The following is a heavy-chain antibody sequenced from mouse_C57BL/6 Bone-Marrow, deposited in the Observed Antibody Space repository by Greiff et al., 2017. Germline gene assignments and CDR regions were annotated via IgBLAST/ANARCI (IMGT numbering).Heavy chain of an antibody. J-gene: IGHJ3*01. CDR2: IYPGSGST. V-gene: IGHV1-55*01. D-gene: IGHD2-3*01. CDR1: GYTFTSYW. Sequence: QVQLQQPGAELVKPGASVKMSCKASGYTFTSYWITWVKQRPGQGLEWIGDIYPGSGSTNYNEKFKSKATLTVDTSSSTAYLQLSSLTSEDSAVYYCARDYDGPARFAYRGQGTLVTGSA. CDR3: ARDYDGPARFAY.